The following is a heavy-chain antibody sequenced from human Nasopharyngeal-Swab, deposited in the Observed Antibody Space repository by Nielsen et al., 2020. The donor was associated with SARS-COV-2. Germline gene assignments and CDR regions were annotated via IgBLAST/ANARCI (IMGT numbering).Heavy chain of an antibody. Sequence: SETLSLTCVVYGGSFSSYYWGWIRQPPGKGLEWIAEINQSGSTNYNPSLGSRVTISVDTSKNQFSLRLTSVTAADTAVYYCARGLSGIVPSPFLGLGPYYSYYYMDVWGKGTTVTVSS. CDR1: GGSFSSYY. D-gene: IGHD2-8*01. J-gene: IGHJ6*03. CDR3: ARGLSGIVPSPFLGLGPYYSYYYMDV. V-gene: IGHV4-34*01. CDR2: INQSGST.